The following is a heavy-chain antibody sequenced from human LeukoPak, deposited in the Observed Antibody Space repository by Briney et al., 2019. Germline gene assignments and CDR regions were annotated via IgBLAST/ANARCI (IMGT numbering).Heavy chain of an antibody. CDR3: ARDKPRGSYYGSIFDS. CDR1: GFTFSSYE. CDR2: ISGSGGST. J-gene: IGHJ4*02. Sequence: PGGSLRLSCAASGFTFSSYEMSWVRQAPGKGLEWVSAISGSGGSTYYADSVKGRFTISRDNAKSSLFLQMNSLRAEDAAVYYCARDKPRGSYYGSIFDSWGQGTLVTVSS. V-gene: IGHV3-23*01. D-gene: IGHD1-26*01.